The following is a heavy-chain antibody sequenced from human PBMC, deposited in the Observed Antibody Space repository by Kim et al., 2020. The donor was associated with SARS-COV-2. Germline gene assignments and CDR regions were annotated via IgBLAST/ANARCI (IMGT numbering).Heavy chain of an antibody. Sequence: YADSVKGRFTISRDNAKNTLYLQMNSLRAEDTAVYYCARWYWQEAGAFDIWGQGTMVTVSS. V-gene: IGHV3-74*01. CDR3: ARWYWQEAGAFDI. J-gene: IGHJ3*02. D-gene: IGHD3-3*02.